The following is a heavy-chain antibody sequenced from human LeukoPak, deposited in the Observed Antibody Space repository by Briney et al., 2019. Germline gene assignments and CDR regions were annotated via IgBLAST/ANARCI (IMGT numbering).Heavy chain of an antibody. D-gene: IGHD1-1*01. V-gene: IGHV4-61*02. CDR2: IYTSGTT. J-gene: IGHJ4*02. CDR1: GDYISSGTYY. CDR3: AGGAQPFDN. Sequence: PSQTLSLTCTVSGDYISSGTYYWSWIRQPAGKGLEWIGRIYTSGTTNYNPSLKSRVTISVDTSKNQFSLKLSSVTAADTAVYYCAGGAQPFDNWGQGTLVTVSS.